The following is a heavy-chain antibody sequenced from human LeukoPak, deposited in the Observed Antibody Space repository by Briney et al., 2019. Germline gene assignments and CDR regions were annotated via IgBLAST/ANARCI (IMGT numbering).Heavy chain of an antibody. CDR2: ISGSAGST. V-gene: IGHV3-23*01. CDR1: GFTFSNYA. Sequence: PGGSLRLSCAASGFTFSNYAMSWVRQAPGKGLEWVSGISGSAGSTYYADFVKGRFTISRDNSKNTLYLQMNSLTDDDTAVYYCAKKGGVGTTTLDYFDYWGQGTLVTVS. CDR3: AKKGGVGTTTLDYFDY. D-gene: IGHD1-26*01. J-gene: IGHJ4*02.